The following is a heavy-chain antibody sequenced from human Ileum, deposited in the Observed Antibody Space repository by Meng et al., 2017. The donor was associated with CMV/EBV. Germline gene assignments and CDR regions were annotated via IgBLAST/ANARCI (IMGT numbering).Heavy chain of an antibody. CDR3: ARGRRDIGFDS. CDR2: IGGGAGVT. J-gene: IGHJ4*02. CDR1: GFSISDYY. D-gene: IGHD2-15*01. V-gene: IGHV3-11*01. Sequence: SGAASGFSISDYYVSGIRQSPGKGLEWISYIGGGAGVTYYADSLKGRFTISRDNARKSLYLQMASLRVEDTAIYYCARGRRDIGFDSWGQGALVTVSS.